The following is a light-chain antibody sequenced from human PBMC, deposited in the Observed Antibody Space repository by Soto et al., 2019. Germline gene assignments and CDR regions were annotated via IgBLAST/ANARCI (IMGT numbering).Light chain of an antibody. V-gene: IGLV2-14*01. Sequence: QSVLTQPASVSGSPGQSITISCTGTSSDVGGYNYVSWYQQHPDKAPKLMIYEVSNRPSGVSNRFSGSKSGDTASLTISGLLAEDEANYYCSSYTTTSVLFGGGTQLTVL. J-gene: IGLJ2*01. CDR1: SSDVGGYNY. CDR2: EVS. CDR3: SSYTTTSVL.